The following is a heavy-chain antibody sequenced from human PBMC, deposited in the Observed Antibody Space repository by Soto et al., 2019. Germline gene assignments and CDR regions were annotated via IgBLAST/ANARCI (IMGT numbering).Heavy chain of an antibody. CDR1: GITVSTNY. D-gene: IGHD2-8*01. CDR2: IYRNDKT. V-gene: IGHV3-66*01. J-gene: IGHJ3*01. CDR3: AIGVHPEEFDAFDL. Sequence: GGALRLSCAASGITVSTNYMTWVRQAPGKGLDWVSVIYRNDKTYYADSVKGRFTISRDKSKNTLYLQMNSLTADDTAAYYCAIGVHPEEFDAFDLSRQGALAT.